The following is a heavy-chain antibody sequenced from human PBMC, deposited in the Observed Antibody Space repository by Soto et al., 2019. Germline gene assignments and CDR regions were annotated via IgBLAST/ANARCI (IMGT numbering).Heavy chain of an antibody. Sequence: QVQLQQWGAGLLKPSETLSLTCAAYGGSFSGYYWTWIRHPPGKGLEWLGEINHSGSTNYNPSLKSRVTISVDTSKNQFSLKLGSVTAADTAVYYCASSPLYGAKPLGGYWGQGTLVTVSS. V-gene: IGHV4-34*01. CDR1: GGSFSGYY. CDR2: INHSGST. J-gene: IGHJ4*02. CDR3: ASSPLYGAKPLGGY. D-gene: IGHD4-17*01.